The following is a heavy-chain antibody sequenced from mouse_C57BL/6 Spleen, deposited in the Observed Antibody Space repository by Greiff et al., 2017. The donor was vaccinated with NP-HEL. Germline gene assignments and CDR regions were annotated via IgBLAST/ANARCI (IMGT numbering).Heavy chain of an antibody. CDR3: ARTHYYGSSPAWFAY. CDR1: GYTFTSYG. V-gene: IGHV1-81*01. J-gene: IGHJ3*01. CDR2: IYPRSGNT. Sequence: QVQLKQSGAELARPGASVKLSCKASGYTFTSYGISWVKQRTGQGLEWIGEIYPRSGNTYYNEKFKGKATLTADKSSSTAYMELRSLTSEDSAVYFCARTHYYGSSPAWFAYWGQGTLVTVSA. D-gene: IGHD1-1*01.